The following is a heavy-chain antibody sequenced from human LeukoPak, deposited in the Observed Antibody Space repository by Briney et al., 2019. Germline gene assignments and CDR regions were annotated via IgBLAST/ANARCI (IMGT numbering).Heavy chain of an antibody. CDR3: AGYYDFWSGPLSNYYYYMDV. D-gene: IGHD3-3*01. Sequence: PSETLSLTCAVSGYSISSGYYWGWIRPPPGKGLEWIGSIYHSGSTYYNPSLKSRVTISEDTSKNQFSLKLSSVTAADTAVYYCAGYYDFWSGPLSNYYYYMDVWGKGTTVTVSS. CDR2: IYHSGST. J-gene: IGHJ6*03. CDR1: GYSISSGYY. V-gene: IGHV4-38-2*01.